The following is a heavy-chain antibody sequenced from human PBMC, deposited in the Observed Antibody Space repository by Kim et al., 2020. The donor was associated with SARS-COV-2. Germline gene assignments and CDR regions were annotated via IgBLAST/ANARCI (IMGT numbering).Heavy chain of an antibody. D-gene: IGHD3-10*01. Sequence: GGSLRLSCTASGFTFGDYAMSWFRQAPGKGLEWVGFIRSKAYGGTTEYAASVKGRFTISRDDSKSIAYLQMNSLKTEDTAVYYCTRVGPLYISYGSGEGLDYYYGMDVWGQGTTVTVSS. V-gene: IGHV3-49*03. J-gene: IGHJ6*02. CDR2: IRSKAYGGTT. CDR1: GFTFGDYA. CDR3: TRVGPLYISYGSGEGLDYYYGMDV.